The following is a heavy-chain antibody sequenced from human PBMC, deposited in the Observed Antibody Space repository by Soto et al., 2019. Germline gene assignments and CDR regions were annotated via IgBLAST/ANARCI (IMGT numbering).Heavy chain of an antibody. CDR3: AREMGALNYDILTGYPTPNGIDY. Sequence: PGGSLRLSCAASGFTFSSYSMNWVRQAPGKGLEWVSYISSSSSTIYYADSVKGRFTISRDNAKNSLYLQMNSLRAEDTAVYYCAREMGALNYDILTGYPTPNGIDYWGQGTLVTISS. D-gene: IGHD3-9*01. J-gene: IGHJ4*02. V-gene: IGHV3-48*01. CDR1: GFTFSSYS. CDR2: ISSSSSTI.